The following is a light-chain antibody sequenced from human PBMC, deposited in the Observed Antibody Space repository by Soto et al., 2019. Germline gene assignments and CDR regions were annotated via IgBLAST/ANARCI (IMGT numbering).Light chain of an antibody. J-gene: IGKJ4*01. CDR3: QQYNDWLT. CDR1: QSVSSN. CDR2: GAS. V-gene: IGKV3-15*01. Sequence: EIVMTQSPDTLSVSPGERATLSCRVSQSVSSNLAWYQQKPGQAPRLLIYGASTRATGIPARFSGSGSGTEFTLTISSLQSEDFAVYYCQQYNDWLTFGGGTKVDIK.